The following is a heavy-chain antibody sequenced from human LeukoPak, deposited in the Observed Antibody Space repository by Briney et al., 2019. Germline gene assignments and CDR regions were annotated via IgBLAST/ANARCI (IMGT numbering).Heavy chain of an antibody. J-gene: IGHJ4*02. Sequence: SETLSLTCTVSGGSISSSSYYWGWIRQPPGKGLEWIGSIYYSGSTYYNPSLKSRVTISVDTSKNQFSLKLSSVTAADTAVYYCARLYDYVWGSYRSRSSYFDYWGQGTLVTVSS. D-gene: IGHD3-16*02. V-gene: IGHV4-39*01. CDR1: GGSISSSSYY. CDR3: ARLYDYVWGSYRSRSSYFDY. CDR2: IYYSGST.